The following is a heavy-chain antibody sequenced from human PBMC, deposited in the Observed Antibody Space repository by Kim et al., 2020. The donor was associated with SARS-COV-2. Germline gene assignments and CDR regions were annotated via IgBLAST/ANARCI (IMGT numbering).Heavy chain of an antibody. CDR3: ARGLGDYSDKDFPISSY. J-gene: IGHJ4*01. CDR1: GYTFTTYD. Sequence: ASVKVSCKASGYTFTTYDITWVRQATGQGLEWMGWMNPKSGDTGYAQKFQGRVTMTRDTSITTAYMELSSLRSEDTAVYYCARGLGDYSDKDFPISSYWG. V-gene: IGHV1-8*01. D-gene: IGHD1-26*01. CDR2: MNPKSGDT.